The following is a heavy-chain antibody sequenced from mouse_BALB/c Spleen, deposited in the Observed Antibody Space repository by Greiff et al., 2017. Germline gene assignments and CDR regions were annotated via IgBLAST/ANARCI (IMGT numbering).Heavy chain of an antibody. Sequence: QVQLKQSAAELARPGASVKMSCKASGYTFTSYTMHWVKQRPGQGLEWIGYINPSSGYTEYNQKFKDKTTLTADKSSSTAYMQLSSLTSEDSAVYYCARFYYRYDVDYWGQGTTLTVSS. J-gene: IGHJ2*01. CDR2: INPSSGYT. D-gene: IGHD2-14*01. V-gene: IGHV1-4*02. CDR3: ARFYYRYDVDY. CDR1: GYTFTSYT.